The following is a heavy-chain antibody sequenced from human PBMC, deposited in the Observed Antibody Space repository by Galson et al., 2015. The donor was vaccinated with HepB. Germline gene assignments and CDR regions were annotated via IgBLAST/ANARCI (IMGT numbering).Heavy chain of an antibody. CDR3: ARDRLRGDYVLFNWFDP. D-gene: IGHD2-21*02. CDR2: INPSGGST. J-gene: IGHJ5*02. V-gene: IGHV1-46*01. CDR1: GYTFTSYY. Sequence: SVKVSCKASGYTFTSYYMHWVRQAPGQGLEWMGIINPSGGSTSYAQKFQGRVTMTRDTSTSTVYMELSSLRSEDTAVYYCARDRLRGDYVLFNWFDPWGQGTLVTVSS.